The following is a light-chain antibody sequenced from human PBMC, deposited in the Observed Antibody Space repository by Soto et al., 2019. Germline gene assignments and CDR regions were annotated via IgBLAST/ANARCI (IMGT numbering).Light chain of an antibody. V-gene: IGLV2-14*01. CDR1: GSDVGGYRY. CDR2: DVS. CDR3: SSYASSSHFV. Sequence: QSVLTQPASVSWSPGQSITISCTGTGSDVGGYRYVAWYQQLPGKAPKLMIYDVSYRLSGVSARFSGSKSGNTASLRISGLQAEDEADYCCSSYASSSHFVFGTGTKVTVL. J-gene: IGLJ1*01.